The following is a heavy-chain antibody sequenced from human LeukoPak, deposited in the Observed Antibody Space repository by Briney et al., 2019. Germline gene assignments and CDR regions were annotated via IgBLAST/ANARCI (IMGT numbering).Heavy chain of an antibody. CDR1: GGSISSSSYY. CDR2: IHYSGST. V-gene: IGHV4-39*07. J-gene: IGHJ4*02. CDR3: ARGSGSWGSYYFDY. Sequence: KASETLSLTCTVSGGSISSSSYYWGWIRQPPGKGLEWIGSIHYSGSTYYNPSLKSRVTISVDTSKNQFSLKLSSVTAADTAVYYCARGSGSWGSYYFDYWGQGTLVTVSS. D-gene: IGHD6-13*01.